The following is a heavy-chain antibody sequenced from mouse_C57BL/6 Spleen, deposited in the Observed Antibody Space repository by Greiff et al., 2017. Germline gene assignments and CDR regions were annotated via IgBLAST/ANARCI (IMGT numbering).Heavy chain of an antibody. Sequence: VQLQQPGAELVMPGASVKLSCKASGYTFTSYWMHWVKQRPGQGLEWIGEIDPSDSYTNYNQKFKGKSTLTVDKSSSTAYMQLSSLTAEDSAVYYGARKGLGPGYCDVWGTGTTVTVSS. D-gene: IGHD4-1*01. V-gene: IGHV1-69*01. CDR3: ARKGLGPGYCDV. CDR1: GYTFTSYW. CDR2: IDPSDSYT. J-gene: IGHJ1*03.